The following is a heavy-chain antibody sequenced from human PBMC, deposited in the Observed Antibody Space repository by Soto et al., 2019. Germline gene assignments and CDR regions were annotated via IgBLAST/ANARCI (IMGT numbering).Heavy chain of an antibody. CDR3: ARDGSHYDVDY. D-gene: IGHD4-4*01. CDR2: IWNDGSTT. CDR1: GFSFSPSG. V-gene: IGHV3-33*01. Sequence: LVESGGGVAQPGRSLRLSCTTSGFSFSPSGMHWVRQAPGKGLEWVGIIWNDGSTTHYADSVKGRFTTSRYNSKNTLYLQMNSLRDEDTAVYYCARDGSHYDVDYWGQGTLVTVSS. J-gene: IGHJ4*02.